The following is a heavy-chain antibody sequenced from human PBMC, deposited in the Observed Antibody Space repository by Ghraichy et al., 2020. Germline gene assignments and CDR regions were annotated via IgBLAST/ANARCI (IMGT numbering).Heavy chain of an antibody. Sequence: GGSLRLSCAASGFTVSSNYMSWVRQAPGKGLEWVSVIYSGGSTYYADSVKGRFTISRHNSKNTLYLQMNSLRAEVTAVYYCAIGNGDSSFDYWGQGTLVTVSS. V-gene: IGHV3-53*04. CDR3: AIGNGDSSFDY. J-gene: IGHJ4*02. CDR1: GFTVSSNY. D-gene: IGHD4-17*01. CDR2: IYSGGST.